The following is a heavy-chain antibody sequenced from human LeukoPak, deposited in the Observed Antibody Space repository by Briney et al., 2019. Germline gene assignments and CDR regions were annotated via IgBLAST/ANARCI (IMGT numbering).Heavy chain of an antibody. Sequence: GASVKVSCKASGYTFTSYGISWVRQAPGQGLEWMGWMSAYNGNTNYAQKLQGRVTMTTDTSTSTAYMELRSLRSDDTAVYYCARDLWYYDSSGYYAEYFDYWGQGTLVTVSS. D-gene: IGHD3-22*01. CDR2: MSAYNGNT. CDR1: GYTFTSYG. V-gene: IGHV1-18*01. CDR3: ARDLWYYDSSGYYAEYFDY. J-gene: IGHJ4*02.